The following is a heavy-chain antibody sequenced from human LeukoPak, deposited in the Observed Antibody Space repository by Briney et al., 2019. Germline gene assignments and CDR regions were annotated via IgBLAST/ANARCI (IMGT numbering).Heavy chain of an antibody. CDR3: ARALPGDLGSYFDY. CDR2: IYHSGST. CDR1: GGSICSGGYS. Sequence: SQTLSLTCAVSGGSICSGGYSWSWIRQPPGKGLEWIGYIYHSGSTYYNPSLKSRVTISVDRSRNQFSLKLSSVTAADTAVYYCARALPGDLGSYFDYWGQGTLVTVSS. J-gene: IGHJ4*02. V-gene: IGHV4-30-2*01. D-gene: IGHD7-27*01.